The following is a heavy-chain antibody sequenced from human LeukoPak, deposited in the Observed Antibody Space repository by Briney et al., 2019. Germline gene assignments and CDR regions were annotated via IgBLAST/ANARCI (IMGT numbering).Heavy chain of an antibody. CDR1: GFSLSTSGMC. D-gene: IGHD6-19*01. CDR2: IDWDDDK. V-gene: IGHV2-70*11. J-gene: IGHJ4*02. CDR3: ARIGYSSGWYPEND. Sequence: SGPALVKPTQTLTLTCTFSGFSLSTSGMCVSWIRQPPGKALEWLARIDWDDDKYYSTSLKTRLTISKDTSKNQVVLTMTNMDPVDTATYYCARIGYSSGWYPENDWGQGTLVTVSS.